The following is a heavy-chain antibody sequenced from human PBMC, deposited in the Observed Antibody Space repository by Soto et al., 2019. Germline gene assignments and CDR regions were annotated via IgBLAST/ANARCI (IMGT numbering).Heavy chain of an antibody. V-gene: IGHV3-33*01. CDR3: ARDFPYSSSWYFGY. CDR2: IWYDGSNK. Sequence: LRLSCAASGFTFSSYGMHWVRQAPGKGLEWVAVIWYDGSNKYYADSVKGRFTISRDNSKNTLYLQMNSLRAEDTAVYYCARDFPYSSSWYFGYCGQGTLVTVSS. J-gene: IGHJ4*02. CDR1: GFTFSSYG. D-gene: IGHD6-13*01.